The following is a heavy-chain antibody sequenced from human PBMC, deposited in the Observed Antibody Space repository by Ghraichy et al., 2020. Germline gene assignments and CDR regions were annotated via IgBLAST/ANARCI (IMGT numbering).Heavy chain of an antibody. CDR2: IYTSGST. Sequence: SETLSLTCTVSGGSISSYYWSWIRQPPGKGLEWIGYIYTSGSTNYNPSLKSRVTISVDTSKNQFSLKLSSVTAADTAVYYCASTLYPGWWFDPWGQGTLVTVSS. J-gene: IGHJ5*02. CDR3: ASTLYPGWWFDP. V-gene: IGHV4-4*09. CDR1: GGSISSYY. D-gene: IGHD2-8*01.